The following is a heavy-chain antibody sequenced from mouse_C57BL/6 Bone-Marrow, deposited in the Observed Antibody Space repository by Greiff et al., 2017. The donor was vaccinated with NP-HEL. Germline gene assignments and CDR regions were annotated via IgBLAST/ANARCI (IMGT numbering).Heavy chain of an antibody. CDR3: AEDYGSSHFDY. J-gene: IGHJ2*01. CDR1: GYAFSSSW. CDR2: IYPGDGDT. V-gene: IGHV1-82*01. Sequence: VKLVESGPELVKPGASVKISCKASGYAFSSSWMNWVKQRPGKGLEWIGRIYPGDGDTNYNGKFKGKATLTADKSSSTAYMQLSSLTSEDSAVYFCAEDYGSSHFDYWGQGTTLTVSS. D-gene: IGHD1-1*01.